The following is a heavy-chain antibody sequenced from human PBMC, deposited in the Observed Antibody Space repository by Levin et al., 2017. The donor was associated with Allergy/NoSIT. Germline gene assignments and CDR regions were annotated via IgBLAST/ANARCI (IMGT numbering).Heavy chain of an antibody. J-gene: IGHJ4*02. V-gene: IGHV4-39*01. D-gene: IGHD4-17*01. Sequence: SETLSLTCTVSGGSISSSSYYWGWIRQPPGKGLEWIGSIYYSGSTYYNPSLKSRVTISVDTSKNQFSLKLSSVTAADTAVYYCARMMTTVTTPVFDWGQGTLVTVSS. CDR3: ARMMTTVTTPVFD. CDR1: GGSISSSSYY. CDR2: IYYSGST.